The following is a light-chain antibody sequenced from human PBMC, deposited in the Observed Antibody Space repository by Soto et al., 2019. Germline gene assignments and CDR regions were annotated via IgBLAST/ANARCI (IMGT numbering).Light chain of an antibody. CDR1: TGAVTSGHY. CDR2: DTR. J-gene: IGLJ2*01. CDR3: LLSYSCAYVE. V-gene: IGLV7-46*01. Sequence: QTVVTQEPSLTVSPGGTVTLTCGSSTGAVTSGHYPYWFQQKPGQAPRTLIYDTRNKHSWTPARFSGSLLGGKAALTLSGAQPEDEAEYYCLLSYSCAYVEFGGGTKGTVL.